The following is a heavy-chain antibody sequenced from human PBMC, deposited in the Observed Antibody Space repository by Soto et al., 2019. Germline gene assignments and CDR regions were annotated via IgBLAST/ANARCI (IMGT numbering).Heavy chain of an antibody. D-gene: IGHD4-17*01. CDR1: GFTFSSYW. CDR2: IKQDGSEK. V-gene: IGHV3-7*01. CDR3: ARGSTVTTPGIFAY. J-gene: IGHJ4*02. Sequence: GGSLRLSCAASGFTFSSYWMSWVRQAPGKGLEWVANIKQDGSEKYYVDSVKGRFTISRDNAKNSLYLQMNSLRAEDTAVYYCARGSTVTTPGIFAYWGQGTLVTVSS.